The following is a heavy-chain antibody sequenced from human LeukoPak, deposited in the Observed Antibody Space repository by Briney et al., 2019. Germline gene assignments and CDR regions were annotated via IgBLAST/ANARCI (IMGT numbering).Heavy chain of an antibody. V-gene: IGHV3-48*04. J-gene: IGHJ6*03. CDR3: ARGSQYSSSWYDYYYYYMDV. Sequence: PGGSLRLSCAASGFTFSSYSMNWVRQAPGKGLEWVSYISSSGSTIYYADSVKGRFTISRDNAKNSLYLQMNSLRAEDTAVYYCARGSQYSSSWYDYYYYYMDVWGKGTTVTISS. CDR2: ISSSGSTI. CDR1: GFTFSSYS. D-gene: IGHD6-13*01.